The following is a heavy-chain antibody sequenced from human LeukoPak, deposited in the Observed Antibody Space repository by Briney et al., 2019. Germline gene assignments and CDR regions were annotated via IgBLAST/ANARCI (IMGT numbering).Heavy chain of an antibody. CDR2: IKQDGSEK. J-gene: IGHJ4*02. CDR1: GFTFSSYW. D-gene: IGHD3-3*01. V-gene: IGHV3-7*04. CDR3: ARGYDFWSGYYLY. Sequence: PGGSLRLTCAACGFTFSSYWMSWVRQAPGKGLEWVANIKQDGSEKYYVDSVKGRFTISRDNAKNSLYLQMNSLRAEDTAVYYCARGYDFWSGYYLYWGQGTLVTVSS.